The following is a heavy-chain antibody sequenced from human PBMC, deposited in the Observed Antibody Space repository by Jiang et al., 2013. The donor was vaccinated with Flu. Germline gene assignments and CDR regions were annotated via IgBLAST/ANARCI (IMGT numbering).Heavy chain of an antibody. V-gene: IGHV1-46*01. CDR3: ARDHSKEPYYYDSSGYLGAAWFDP. Sequence: GAEVKKPGASVKLSCNSSGYSFTSYYPHWVRQAPGQGLEWMGIINPDGYTTNSAQKFKGRITLTADKSTSTAYMELSSLRSEDTAVYYCARDHSKEPYYYDSSGYLGAAWFDPWGQGTLVTVSS. CDR1: GYSFTSYY. J-gene: IGHJ5*02. CDR2: INPDGYTT. D-gene: IGHD3-22*01.